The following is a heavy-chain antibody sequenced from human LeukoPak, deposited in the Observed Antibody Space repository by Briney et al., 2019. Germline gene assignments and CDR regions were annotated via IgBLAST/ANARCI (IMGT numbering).Heavy chain of an antibody. Sequence: GGFLRLSCAASGFTFSSYSMNWVRQAPGKGLEWGSSISSSSSYIYYADSVKGRFTISRDNAKNSLYLQMNSLRAEDTAVYYCARDGRYYYDSSGSRGLVYYYMDVWGKGTTVTVSS. D-gene: IGHD3-22*01. J-gene: IGHJ6*03. CDR2: ISSSSSYI. V-gene: IGHV3-21*01. CDR3: ARDGRYYYDSSGSRGLVYYYMDV. CDR1: GFTFSSYS.